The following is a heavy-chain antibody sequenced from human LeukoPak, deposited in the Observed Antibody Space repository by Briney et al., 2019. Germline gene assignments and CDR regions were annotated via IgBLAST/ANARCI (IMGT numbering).Heavy chain of an antibody. D-gene: IGHD3-3*01. V-gene: IGHV3-48*02. CDR3: ARNEWSDY. Sequence: GSLRLSCAASGFTFSSYAMNWVRQAPGRGLEWLSYISSSSSTIFYADSVKGRFTISRDNAKNSLYLQMNSLKDEDTAVYYCARNEWSDYWGQGTLVTVSS. CDR1: GFTFSSYA. CDR2: ISSSSSTI. J-gene: IGHJ4*02.